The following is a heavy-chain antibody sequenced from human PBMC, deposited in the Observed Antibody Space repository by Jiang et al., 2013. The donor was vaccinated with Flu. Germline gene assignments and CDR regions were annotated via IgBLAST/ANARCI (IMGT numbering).Heavy chain of an antibody. CDR1: GGSISSSSYY. J-gene: IGHJ2*01. CDR2: IYYSGST. D-gene: IGHD4-17*01. Sequence: GLVKPSETLSLTCTVSGGSISSSSYYWGWIRQPPGKGLEWIGSIYYSGSTYYNPSLKSRVTISVDTSKNQFSLKLSSVTAADTAVYYCARHFRYGDVPSLGYFDLWGRGTLVTVSS. CDR3: ARHFRYGDVPSLGYFDL. V-gene: IGHV4-39*01.